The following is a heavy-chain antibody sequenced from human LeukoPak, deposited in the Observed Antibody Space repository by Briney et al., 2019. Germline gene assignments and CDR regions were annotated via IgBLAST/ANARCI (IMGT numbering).Heavy chain of an antibody. CDR3: TSDRPTGASRVFVVQ. CDR1: GLTFSSYA. Sequence: GGSLRLSWAASGLTFSSYAMSWVSQAAGKGLEWVSSMSSGIRYIYYADTVRGRFTISRDKAKNSLYLLMNSLRAEDTAVYYCTSDRPTGASRVFVVQWGQGTLVTVSS. V-gene: IGHV3-21*01. D-gene: IGHD2-15*01. CDR2: MSSGIRYI. J-gene: IGHJ4*02.